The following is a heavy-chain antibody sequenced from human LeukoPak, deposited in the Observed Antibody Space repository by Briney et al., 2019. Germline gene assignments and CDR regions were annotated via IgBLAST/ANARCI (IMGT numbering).Heavy chain of an antibody. J-gene: IGHJ6*03. Sequence: VASVKVSCKASGYTFTSYYMHWVRQAPGQGLEWMGIIIPSGGSTSYAQKFQGRVTMTRDMSTSTVYMELSSLRSEVTAVYYCARDYWNHDPDDDYYYYYMDVWGKGTTVTVSS. CDR2: IIPSGGST. V-gene: IGHV1-46*01. D-gene: IGHD1-1*01. CDR3: ARDYWNHDPDDDYYYYYMDV. CDR1: GYTFTSYY.